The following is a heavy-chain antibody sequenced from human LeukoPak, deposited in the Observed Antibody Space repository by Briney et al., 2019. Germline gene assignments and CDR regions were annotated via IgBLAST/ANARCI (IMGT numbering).Heavy chain of an antibody. V-gene: IGHV3-23*01. CDR2: ISDSGGST. CDR3: AKEGVTSQGVF. D-gene: IGHD3-16*02. J-gene: IGHJ4*02. Sequence: PGGSLRLSCVGSGFTFRTYAMIWVCQVPGKGLQWVSAISDSGGSTYYADSVKGRFTISRDNSKNTLYLQMHSLRAEDTAVYYCAKEGVTSQGVFGGQGTLVTVSS. CDR1: GFTFRTYA.